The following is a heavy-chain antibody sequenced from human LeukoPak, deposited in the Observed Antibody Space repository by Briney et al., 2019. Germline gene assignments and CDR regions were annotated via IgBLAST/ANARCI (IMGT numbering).Heavy chain of an antibody. J-gene: IGHJ4*02. V-gene: IGHV4-4*09. CDR2: ISGSGST. Sequence: SETLSLTCSVSGVSMNSHYLNWIRQPPGKGLEWIGFISGSGSTNYNPSLMSRVTMSLETSKRQFSPKLRSVTAADTAVYYCVVSPNQDFYDYWGQGTLVTVSS. CDR3: VVSPNQDFYDY. CDR1: GVSMNSHY.